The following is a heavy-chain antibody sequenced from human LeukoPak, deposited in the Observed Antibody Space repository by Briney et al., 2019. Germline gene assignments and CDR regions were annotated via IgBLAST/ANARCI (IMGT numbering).Heavy chain of an antibody. V-gene: IGHV4-39*01. CDR3: ARARKQQLYFDAFDI. CDR2: IYYSGST. J-gene: IGHJ3*02. CDR1: GGSISSSSYY. Sequence: NSSETLSLTCTVPGGSISSSSYYWGWIRQPPGKGLEWIGSIYYSGSTYYNPSLKSRVTISVDTSKNQFSLKLSSVTAADTAVYHCARARKQQLYFDAFDIWGQGTMVTVSS. D-gene: IGHD6-13*01.